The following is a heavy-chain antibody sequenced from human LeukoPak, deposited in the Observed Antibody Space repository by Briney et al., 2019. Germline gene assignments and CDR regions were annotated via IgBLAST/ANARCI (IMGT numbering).Heavy chain of an antibody. CDR1: GGSFSGYY. Sequence: PSETLSLTCAVYGGSFSGYYWSWIRQPAGKGLEWIGRIYTSGSTNYNPSLKSRVTMSVDTSKNQFSLKLSSVTAADTAVYYCARGSSGSYYEVDPWGQGTLVTVSS. CDR3: ARGSSGSYYEVDP. CDR2: IYTSGST. J-gene: IGHJ5*02. V-gene: IGHV4-59*10. D-gene: IGHD1-26*01.